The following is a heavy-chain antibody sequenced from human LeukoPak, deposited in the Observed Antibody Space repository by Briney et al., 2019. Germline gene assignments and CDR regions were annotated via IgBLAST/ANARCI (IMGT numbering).Heavy chain of an antibody. D-gene: IGHD3-10*01. CDR2: VNYSGSV. CDR3: ARLGGSGSYSPTRTYSYYYGMDV. Sequence: SETLSLTCTVSGGSISSYYWSWIRQPPGKGLEWIGYVNYSGSVNYNPSLNSRVSISVDTSKNQFSLKLSSVTAADTAVYYCARLGGSGSYSPTRTYSYYYGMDVWGPGTTVTVSS. CDR1: GGSISSYY. V-gene: IGHV4-59*08. J-gene: IGHJ6*02.